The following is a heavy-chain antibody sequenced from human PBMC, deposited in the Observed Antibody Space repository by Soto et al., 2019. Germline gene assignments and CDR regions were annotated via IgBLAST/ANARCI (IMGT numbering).Heavy chain of an antibody. D-gene: IGHD4-17*01. Sequence: SETLSLTCAVYGGSFGCYCLSWIRQRPGTRLEWIGYFYYSGTTNYNPSLKSRVTISVDLSKNRFSLRLSSVTTADTALYYCARTTAVPNTLRLRYFFDYWGQGTLVTVSS. J-gene: IGHJ4*02. CDR2: FYYSGTT. CDR1: GGSFGCYC. V-gene: IGHV4-59*01. CDR3: ARTTAVPNTLRLRYFFDY.